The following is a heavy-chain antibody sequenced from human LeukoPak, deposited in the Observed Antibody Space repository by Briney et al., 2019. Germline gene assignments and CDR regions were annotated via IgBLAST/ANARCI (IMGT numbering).Heavy chain of an antibody. CDR2: IYSGGST. CDR3: ARGGPITMVRGFINGFDY. D-gene: IGHD3-10*01. Sequence: GGSLRLSCAASGFTVSSNYMSWVRQAPGKGLEWVSVIYSGGSTYYADSVKGRFTISRDNSKNTLYLQMNSLRAEDTAVYYCARGGPITMVRGFINGFDYWGQGALVTVSS. CDR1: GFTVSSNY. J-gene: IGHJ4*02. V-gene: IGHV3-66*01.